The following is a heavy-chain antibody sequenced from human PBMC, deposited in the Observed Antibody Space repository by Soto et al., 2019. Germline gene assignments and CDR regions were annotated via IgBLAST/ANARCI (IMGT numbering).Heavy chain of an antibody. CDR1: GGSISSSSYY. CDR2: IYYSGST. V-gene: IGHV4-39*01. Sequence: SETLSLTCTVSGGSISSSSYYWGWIRQPPGKGLEWIGSIYYSGSTYYNPSLKSRVTISVDTSKNQFSLKLSSVTAADTAVYYCARGVTAAAEDYWGQGTLVTVSS. CDR3: ARGVTAAAEDY. D-gene: IGHD6-13*01. J-gene: IGHJ4*02.